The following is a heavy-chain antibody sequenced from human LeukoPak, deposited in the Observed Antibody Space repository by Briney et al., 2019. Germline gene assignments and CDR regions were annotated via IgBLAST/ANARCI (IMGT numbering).Heavy chain of an antibody. CDR2: IYYSGST. Sequence: KPSETLSLTCTVSGGSISSYYWSWIRQPPGKGLEWIGYIYYSGSTNYNPSLKSRVTISVDTSKNQFSLKLSSVTAADTAVYYCARHSSRGVIAAAGPFDYWGQGTLVTVSS. CDR1: GGSISSYY. CDR3: ARHSSRGVIAAAGPFDY. V-gene: IGHV4-59*08. J-gene: IGHJ4*02. D-gene: IGHD6-13*01.